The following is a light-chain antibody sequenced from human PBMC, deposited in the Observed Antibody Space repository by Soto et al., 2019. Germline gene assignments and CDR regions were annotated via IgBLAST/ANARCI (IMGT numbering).Light chain of an antibody. CDR1: RSLATTY. CDR2: DAS. CDR3: QQYGSVPLT. J-gene: IGKJ4*01. V-gene: IGKV3-20*01. Sequence: EIVLTQSPGTLSLSPGERATLSCRASRSLATTYLAWYQQKPGQAPRLLIYDASSRATGIPDRFSGSGSGTDFTLTISRLEPEDFAVYYCQQYGSVPLTFGGGTKVEIK.